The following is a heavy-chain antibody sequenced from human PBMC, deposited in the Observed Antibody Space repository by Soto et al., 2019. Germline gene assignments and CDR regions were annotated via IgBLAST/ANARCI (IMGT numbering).Heavy chain of an antibody. J-gene: IGHJ4*02. D-gene: IGHD3-22*01. V-gene: IGHV3-7*04. CDR1: GFTFSSYW. CDR3: ATDGNYYDSSGYYYAHGANY. Sequence: EVQLVESGGGLVQPGGSLRLSCAASGFTFSSYWMSWVRQAPGKGLEWVANTKQDGSEKYYVDSVKGRFTISRDNAKNSLYLQMNSLRAEDTAVYYCATDGNYYDSSGYYYAHGANYWGQGTLVTVSS. CDR2: TKQDGSEK.